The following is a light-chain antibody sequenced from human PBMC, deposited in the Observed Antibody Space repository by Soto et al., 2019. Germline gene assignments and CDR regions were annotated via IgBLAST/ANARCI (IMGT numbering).Light chain of an antibody. CDR2: EVS. Sequence: QSALTQPASVSGSPGQSITISCTGTISDVGSYNLVSWYQQHPGKAPELMIYEVSKRPSGVSNRFSGSKSGNTASLTISGLQAEDEADYYCCSYAGSSSYVVFGGGTKLTVL. CDR3: CSYAGSSSYVV. CDR1: ISDVGSYNL. V-gene: IGLV2-23*02. J-gene: IGLJ2*01.